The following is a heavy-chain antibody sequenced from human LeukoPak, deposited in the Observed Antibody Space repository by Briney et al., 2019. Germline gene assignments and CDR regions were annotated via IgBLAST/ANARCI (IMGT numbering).Heavy chain of an antibody. J-gene: IGHJ4*02. D-gene: IGHD3-16*02. CDR3: ARDFLSRFTFDY. Sequence: SETLSLTSTVSGDSISSYYWTWIRQPAGRGLEWIGRFYISGRSSYSPSLKSRVSMSVDKSKNQFSLKLTSVTAADTAVYYCARDFLSRFTFDYWGQGILVTVSS. CDR1: GDSISSYY. CDR2: FYISGRS. V-gene: IGHV4-4*07.